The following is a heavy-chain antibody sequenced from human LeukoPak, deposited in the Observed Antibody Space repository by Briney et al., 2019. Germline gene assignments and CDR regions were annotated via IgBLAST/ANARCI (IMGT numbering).Heavy chain of an antibody. V-gene: IGHV4-34*01. J-gene: IGHJ4*02. Sequence: AETLSLTCAVYGVSFSGYYWSWIRQPPGNGLEWIGEINHSGSTNYNASLKSRVTISVDTSKNQFSLKLSSVTAADTAVYYCARGPRSGRPVRFVYWGQGTLVTVSS. CDR1: GVSFSGYY. CDR3: ARGPRSGRPVRFVY. CDR2: INHSGST. D-gene: IGHD2-15*01.